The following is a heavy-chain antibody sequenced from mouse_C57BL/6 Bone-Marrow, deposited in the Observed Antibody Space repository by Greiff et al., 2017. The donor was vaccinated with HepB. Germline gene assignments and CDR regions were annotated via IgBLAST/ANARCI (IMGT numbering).Heavy chain of an antibody. CDR3: TTSTVVEGNFDY. D-gene: IGHD1-1*01. Sequence: VQLKESGAELVRPGASVKLSCTASGFNIKDDYMHWVKQRPEQGLEWIGWIDPENGDTEYASKFQGKATITADTSSNPAYLQLSSLTSEDTAVYYCTTSTVVEGNFDYWGQGTPLTVSS. CDR2: IDPENGDT. CDR1: GFNIKDDY. J-gene: IGHJ2*01. V-gene: IGHV14-4*01.